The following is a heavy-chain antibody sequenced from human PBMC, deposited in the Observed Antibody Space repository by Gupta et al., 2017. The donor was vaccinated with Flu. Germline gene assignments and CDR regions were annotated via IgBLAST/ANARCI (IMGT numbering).Heavy chain of an antibody. CDR2: IYANGGT. J-gene: IGHJ4*02. V-gene: IGHV4-61*02. CDR1: GASISSGNFY. Sequence: QVQLQESGPGLVKPSQTLSLTCTVSGASISSGNFYWGWIRQPAGKGLEWIGRIYANGGTGYNPSLKSRVTISRDTSRNHFSLNLISVTAADTAVDYCAREPTGNWGQGTLVIVSS. CDR3: AREPTGN.